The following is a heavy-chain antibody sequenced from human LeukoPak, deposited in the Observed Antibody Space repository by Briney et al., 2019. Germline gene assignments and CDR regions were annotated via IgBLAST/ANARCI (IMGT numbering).Heavy chain of an antibody. V-gene: IGHV3-30*18. CDR1: GFTFSSYS. J-gene: IGHJ4*02. Sequence: PGRSLRLSCAASGFTFSSYSMHWVRQAPGKGLEWVAVISYDGSNKYYADSVKGRFTISRDNSKNTLYLQMNSLRAEDTAVYYCAKDAVYYFDYWGQGTLVTVSS. CDR3: AKDAVYYFDY. CDR2: ISYDGSNK.